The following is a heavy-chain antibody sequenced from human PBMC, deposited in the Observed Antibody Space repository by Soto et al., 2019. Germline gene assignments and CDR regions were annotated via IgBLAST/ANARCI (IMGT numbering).Heavy chain of an antibody. CDR1: GGAFSGYY. Sequence: PSETLSLTCAVSGGAFSGYYWSWIRQSPGKGLEWIGEISHTCSTNYSPSVKSRVTVSLDTSNNQFSLKLASVTAVDTAVYYCARAARRREVGMNGYYLDSWGQGSLVTVS. CDR2: ISHTCST. D-gene: IGHD2-15*01. V-gene: IGHV4-34*01. CDR3: ARAARRREVGMNGYYLDS. J-gene: IGHJ4*02.